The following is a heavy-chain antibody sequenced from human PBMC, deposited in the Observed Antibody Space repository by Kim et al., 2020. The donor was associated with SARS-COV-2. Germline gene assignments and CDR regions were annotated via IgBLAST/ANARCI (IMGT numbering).Heavy chain of an antibody. Sequence: SETLSLTCTVSGGSVSSGSYYWSWIRQPPGKGLEWIGYIYYSGSTNYNPSLKSRVTISVDTSKNQFSLKLSSVTAADTAVYYCAREIRYDWLLPYYYYYGMDVWGQGTTVTVSS. CDR3: AREIRYDWLLPYYYYYGMDV. CDR2: IYYSGST. CDR1: GGSVSSGSYY. J-gene: IGHJ6*01. V-gene: IGHV4-61*01. D-gene: IGHD3-9*01.